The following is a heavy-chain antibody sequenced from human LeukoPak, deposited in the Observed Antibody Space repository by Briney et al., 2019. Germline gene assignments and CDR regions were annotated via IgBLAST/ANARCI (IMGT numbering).Heavy chain of an antibody. CDR1: GHTFTTYY. D-gene: IGHD6-13*01. Sequence: ASVKVSCKASGHTFTTYYVHLVRQAPGQGLEWMGVINPSGDGTNYPQRFQGRVTLTRDTSTSTVYMELSSLRSEDTAVYYCARDYSAAAAPPDYWGQGTLVTVSS. J-gene: IGHJ4*02. CDR3: ARDYSAAAAPPDY. CDR2: INPSGDGT. V-gene: IGHV1-46*01.